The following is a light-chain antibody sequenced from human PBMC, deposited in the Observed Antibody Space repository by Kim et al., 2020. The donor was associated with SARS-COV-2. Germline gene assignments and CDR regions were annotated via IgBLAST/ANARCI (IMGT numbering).Light chain of an antibody. V-gene: IGKV4-1*01. CDR3: QQYYSTPPS. Sequence: DIVMTQSPDSLAVSPGERATLNYKSSQTVLYNSNNKNYLAWYQQKPGQAPKLLIYWASIRESGVSDRFSGSGSETDFTLTISSLQAEDVAVYYCQQYYSTPPSFGQGTKLEIK. CDR2: WAS. CDR1: QTVLYNSNNKNY. J-gene: IGKJ2*03.